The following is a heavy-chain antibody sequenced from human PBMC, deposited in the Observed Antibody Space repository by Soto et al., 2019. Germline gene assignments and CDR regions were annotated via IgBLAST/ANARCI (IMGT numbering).Heavy chain of an antibody. CDR1: GFAFSVSG. J-gene: IGHJ4*02. CDR3: TTSNGHMNH. D-gene: IGHD3-22*01. V-gene: IGHV3-48*02. Sequence: EVQPVESGGGWVQPGGSLRLSCAASGFAFSVSGMNWVRQAPGKGLDWVSYITGSSDRILFADSVKGRFTVSRDNAKNSLYLQMNSLRDEDTGIYYCTTSNGHMNHWGQGTLVSVSS. CDR2: ITGSSDRI.